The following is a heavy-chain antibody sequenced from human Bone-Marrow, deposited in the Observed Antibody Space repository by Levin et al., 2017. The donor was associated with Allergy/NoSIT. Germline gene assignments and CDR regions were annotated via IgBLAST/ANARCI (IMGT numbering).Heavy chain of an antibody. Sequence: SETLSLTCTVSGDSVSSCCYYWGWIRQSPGKGLEWIGSMYYSGSARYSPSLKSRVTISGDTSRNQISLKLSSLTAADTAVYYCARNNDYVWGSYRRVSDAFDIWGQGTMVTVSS. J-gene: IGHJ3*02. V-gene: IGHV4-39*01. D-gene: IGHD3-16*02. CDR3: ARNNDYVWGSYRRVSDAFDI. CDR1: GDSVSSCCYY. CDR2: MYYSGSA.